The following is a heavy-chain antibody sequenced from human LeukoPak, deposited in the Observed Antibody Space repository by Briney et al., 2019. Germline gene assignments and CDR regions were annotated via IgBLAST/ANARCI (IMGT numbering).Heavy chain of an antibody. CDR3: ARAVDTAMVYFGY. V-gene: IGHV3-21*01. CDR1: GFTFSSYS. J-gene: IGHJ4*02. Sequence: GGSLRLSCAASGFTFSSYSMNWVRQAPGKGLEWVSSISSSSSYIYYADSVKGRFTISRDNAKNSLYLQMNSLRAEDTAVYYCARAVDTAMVYFGYWGQGTLVTVSS. D-gene: IGHD5-18*01. CDR2: ISSSSSYI.